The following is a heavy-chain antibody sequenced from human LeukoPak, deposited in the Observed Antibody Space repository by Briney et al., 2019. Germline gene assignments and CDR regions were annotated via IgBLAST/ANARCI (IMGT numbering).Heavy chain of an antibody. CDR1: GGFISSSGYY. CDR2: FYYSGST. J-gene: IGHJ4*02. CDR3: ARHKVGASNFDY. D-gene: IGHD1-26*01. Sequence: SGTLSLTCTVSGGFISSSGYYWGWIRQPPEKGLEWIGSFYYSGSTYYNPSLKSRVTISVDTSKNQFSLKVSSVTAADTAVYYCARHKVGASNFDYWGQGTLVTVSS. V-gene: IGHV4-39*01.